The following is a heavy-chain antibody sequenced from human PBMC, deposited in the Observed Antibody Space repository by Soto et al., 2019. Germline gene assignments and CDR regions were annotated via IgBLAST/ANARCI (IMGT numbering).Heavy chain of an antibody. CDR1: GGSISSGDYY. V-gene: IGHV4-31*03. Sequence: QVQLQESGPGLVKPSQTLSLTCTVSGGSISSGDYYWSWIRQHPGKGLEGIGYIYYSGSTYYNPYLKSRVTISVDTSTNQFSLKLSSVTAADTAVYYCARWWSGSRQGFDPWGQGTLVTVSS. J-gene: IGHJ5*02. CDR3: ARWWSGSRQGFDP. D-gene: IGHD3-3*01. CDR2: IYYSGST.